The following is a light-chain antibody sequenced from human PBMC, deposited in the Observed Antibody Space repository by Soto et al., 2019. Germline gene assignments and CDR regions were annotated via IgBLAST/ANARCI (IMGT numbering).Light chain of an antibody. V-gene: IGKV2-30*01. CDR3: MQHTHRPIT. J-gene: IGKJ5*01. CDR1: QSLVYSNGNTY. Sequence: DVVMTQSPLSLPVTLGQPASISCRSSQSLVYSNGNTYLTWFQQRPGQSPRRLIYEVSKRDSGVPDRFSGSGSGTDFTLKISRVEAEDVGVYYCMQHTHRPITFGQGTRLEIK. CDR2: EVS.